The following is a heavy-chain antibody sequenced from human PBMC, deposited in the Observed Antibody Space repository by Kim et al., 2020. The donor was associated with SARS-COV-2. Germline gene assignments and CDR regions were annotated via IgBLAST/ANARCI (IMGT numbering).Heavy chain of an antibody. J-gene: IGHJ4*02. D-gene: IGHD2-2*01. V-gene: IGHV5-10-1*01. CDR3: TRHAGNCTNTSCFRQNLLRH. CDR1: GYNFTNYW. Sequence: GESLKISCKGSGYNFTNYWITLVRQVPGKGLEWMGRIDPTDSYSNYGPSFQDRVTISADKSISTVYLQWGSLKASDAAMYYCTRHAGNCTNTSCFRQNLLRHGGQGTVVTVPS. CDR2: IDPTDSYS.